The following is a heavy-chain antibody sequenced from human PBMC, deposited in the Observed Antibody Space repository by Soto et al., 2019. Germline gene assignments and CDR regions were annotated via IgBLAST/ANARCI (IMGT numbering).Heavy chain of an antibody. V-gene: IGHV3-23*01. D-gene: IGHD6-13*01. Sequence: GGSLRLSCAASGFTFSTYTMNWVRQAPGKGLEWVSAISGSGGSTYYADSVKGRFTISRDNSKNTLYLQMNSLRAEDTAVYYCAKARRDSSSWRPDWFDPWGQGTLVTVSS. J-gene: IGHJ5*02. CDR3: AKARRDSSSWRPDWFDP. CDR1: GFTFSTYT. CDR2: ISGSGGST.